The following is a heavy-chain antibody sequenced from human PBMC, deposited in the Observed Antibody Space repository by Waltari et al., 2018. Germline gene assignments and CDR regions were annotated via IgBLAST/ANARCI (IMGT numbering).Heavy chain of an antibody. CDR3: TTVTTIAAAGDQH. J-gene: IGHJ1*01. Sequence: EVQLVASGGGLVKPGGSLRVACLASGFTFSNVWMRWVRQAPGKGLEWVGRIKSKTDGGTTDYAAPVKGRFTISRDDSGDTLFLQMNSLKTEDTAVYYCTTVTTIAAAGDQHWGQGTLVTVSS. V-gene: IGHV3-15*01. CDR1: GFTFSNVW. CDR2: IKSKTDGGTT. D-gene: IGHD6-13*01.